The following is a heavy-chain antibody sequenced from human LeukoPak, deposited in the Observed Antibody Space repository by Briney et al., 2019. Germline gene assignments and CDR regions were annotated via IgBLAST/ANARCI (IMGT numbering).Heavy chain of an antibody. Sequence: SETLSLTCTVSGGSISSSSYYWGWIRQPPGKGLEWIGEIYHSGSTNYNPSLKSRVTISVDTSKNQFSLKLSSVTAADTAVYYCARVWFAERAFDIWGQGTMVTVSS. D-gene: IGHD3-10*01. J-gene: IGHJ3*02. CDR3: ARVWFAERAFDI. V-gene: IGHV4-39*07. CDR2: IYHSGST. CDR1: GGSISSSSYY.